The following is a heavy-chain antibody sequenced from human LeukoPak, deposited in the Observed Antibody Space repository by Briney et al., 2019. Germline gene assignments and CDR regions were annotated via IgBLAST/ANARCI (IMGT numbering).Heavy chain of an antibody. CDR2: ISGSGGST. CDR3: AKDQYCSSISCYPRGDFDY. D-gene: IGHD2-2*01. Sequence: PGGSLRLSCAASGFTFSSYAMSWVRQAPGKGLEWVSAISGSGGSTYYADSVKGRFTISRDNSKNTLYLQMNSLRAEDTAVYYCAKDQYCSSISCYPRGDFDYWGQGTLVTVSS. V-gene: IGHV3-23*01. J-gene: IGHJ4*02. CDR1: GFTFSSYA.